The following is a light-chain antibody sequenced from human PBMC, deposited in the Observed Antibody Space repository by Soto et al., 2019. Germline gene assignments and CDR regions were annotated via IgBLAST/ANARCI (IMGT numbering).Light chain of an antibody. CDR1: QGISSY. V-gene: IGKV1-9*01. CDR2: GAF. CDR3: QHLNNFPPFT. Sequence: IQLTQSPSSLSASIGDRVTITCRASQGISSYLAWYQQKPGRAPKLLIYGAFTLQSGVPSRFNGSGSGTDFTLTISSLQPEDLATYYCQHLNNFPPFTFGPGTKVDFK. J-gene: IGKJ3*01.